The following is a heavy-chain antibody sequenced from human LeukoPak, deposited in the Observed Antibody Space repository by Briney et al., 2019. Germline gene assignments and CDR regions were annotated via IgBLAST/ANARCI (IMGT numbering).Heavy chain of an antibody. V-gene: IGHV3-33*08. CDR2: IWYDGSNK. CDR3: ARDTWSASGFDY. J-gene: IGHJ4*02. CDR1: GFTFSSYS. D-gene: IGHD1-26*01. Sequence: GVSLRLSCAASGFTFSSYSMNWVRRAPGKGLEWVAVIWYDGSNKYYADSVKGRFTISRDNSKNTLYLQMNSLRAEDTAVYYCARDTWSASGFDYWGQGTLVTVSS.